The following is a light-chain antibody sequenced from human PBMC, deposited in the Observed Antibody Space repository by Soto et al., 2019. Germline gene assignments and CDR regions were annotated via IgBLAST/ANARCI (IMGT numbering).Light chain of an antibody. Sequence: QSLLTQPASVSGSPGQSIAISCTGTSSDVGGYNYISWYQQHPGKAPKLMIFDVTNRPSGISDRFSGSKSGNTASLTISGLRAEDEADYYCSSYTTSSTYVFGTGTKVTVL. CDR3: SSYTTSSTYV. V-gene: IGLV2-14*03. J-gene: IGLJ1*01. CDR1: SSDVGGYNY. CDR2: DVT.